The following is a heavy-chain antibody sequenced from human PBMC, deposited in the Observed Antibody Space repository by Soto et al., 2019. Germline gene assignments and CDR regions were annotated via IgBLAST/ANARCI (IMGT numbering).Heavy chain of an antibody. D-gene: IGHD3-3*01. CDR2: ISYDGSNK. V-gene: IGHV3-30-3*01. J-gene: IGHJ4*02. CDR3: ARAEIPLDYDSRFDY. Sequence: QVQLVESGGGVVQPGRSLRLSCAASGFTFSSYAMHWVRQAPGKGLEWVAVISYDGSNKYYADSVKGRFTISRDNSKNTLYLQMNSLRAEDTAVYYCARAEIPLDYDSRFDYWGQGTLVTVSS. CDR1: GFTFSSYA.